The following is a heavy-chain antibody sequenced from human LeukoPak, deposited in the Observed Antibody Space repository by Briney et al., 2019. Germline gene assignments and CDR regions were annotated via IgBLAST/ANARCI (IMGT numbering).Heavy chain of an antibody. Sequence: GGSLRLSCAASGFTFSNYEMNWVRQAPGKGLEWVSYISSSGSTIYYADSVKGRFTISRDNAKNSLYLQMNSLRAEDTAVYYCARRRYSGSSQHFDYWGQGTLVTVSS. CDR3: ARRRYSGSSQHFDY. CDR2: ISSSGSTI. D-gene: IGHD1-26*01. J-gene: IGHJ4*02. CDR1: GFTFSNYE. V-gene: IGHV3-48*03.